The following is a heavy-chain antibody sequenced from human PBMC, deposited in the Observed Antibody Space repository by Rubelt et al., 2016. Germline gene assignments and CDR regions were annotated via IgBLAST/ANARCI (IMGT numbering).Heavy chain of an antibody. CDR1: GGSISSSSYY. V-gene: IGHV4-39*07. CDR2: NYSGST. Sequence: QLQLQESGPGLVRPSETLSLTCTVSGGSISSSSYYWGWTRQPAGKGLEWIGSNYSGSTYYNPSLKSRVTISVDTSKNQFSLTLTAVTAADTAVYYCARWSTKTVAVDFWGQGILVTVSS. CDR3: ARWSTKTVAVDF. D-gene: IGHD1-1*01. J-gene: IGHJ4*02.